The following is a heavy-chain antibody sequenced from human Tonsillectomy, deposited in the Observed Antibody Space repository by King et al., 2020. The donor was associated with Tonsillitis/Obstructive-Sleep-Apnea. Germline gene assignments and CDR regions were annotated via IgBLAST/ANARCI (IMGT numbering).Heavy chain of an antibody. D-gene: IGHD4-11*01. J-gene: IGHJ4*02. V-gene: IGHV4-31*03. CDR1: GGSISSGTYY. CDR3: ARSTEYSKYETF. CDR2: ISSGGSA. Sequence: VQLQESGPGLVKPSQTLSVTCTVSGGSISSGTYYWGWIRQHPGKGPEWLGCISSGGSAYYNPYLKSRLTISLETSKNQFSLRLNSVTAADTAIYYCARSTEYSKYETFWGQGTLVTVS.